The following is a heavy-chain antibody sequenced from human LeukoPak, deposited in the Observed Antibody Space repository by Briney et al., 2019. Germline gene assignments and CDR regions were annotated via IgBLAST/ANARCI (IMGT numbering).Heavy chain of an antibody. V-gene: IGHV4-59*01. CDR1: HGSINSYY. D-gene: IGHD2-15*01. Sequence: SQTLSLTCTVPHGSINSYYCSWIRQPPGQGLEWIGYIYYSGSTNYNPSLKSRVTISLDTSKNQPSLKLSSVTAADTAVYFCGRRGSFDGGGLDHWGQGTLVTVSS. J-gene: IGHJ4*02. CDR2: IYYSGST. CDR3: GRRGSFDGGGLDH.